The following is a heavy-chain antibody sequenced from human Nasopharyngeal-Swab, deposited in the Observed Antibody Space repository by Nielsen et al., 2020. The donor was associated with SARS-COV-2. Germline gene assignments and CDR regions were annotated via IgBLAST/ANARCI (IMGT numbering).Heavy chain of an antibody. CDR3: ARMTVVVVAATPAFDI. V-gene: IGHV4-61*08. CDR2: IYYSGST. Sequence: SETLSLTCTVSGGSISSGGYYWSWIRPHPGKGLEWIGYIYYSGSTNYNPSLKSRVTISVDTSKNQFSLKLSSVTAADTAVYYCARMTVVVVAATPAFDIWGQGTMVTVSS. CDR1: GGSISSGGYY. J-gene: IGHJ3*02. D-gene: IGHD2-15*01.